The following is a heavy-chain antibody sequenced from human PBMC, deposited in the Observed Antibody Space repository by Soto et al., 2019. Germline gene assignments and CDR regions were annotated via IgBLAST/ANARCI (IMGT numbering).Heavy chain of an antibody. CDR1: GGSISSYY. CDR2: LYDSGST. D-gene: IGHD2-8*02. J-gene: IGHJ4*02. CDR3: ARDKITGLFDY. V-gene: IGHV4-59*12. Sequence: SETLSLTCSVSGGSISSYYWSWFRQPPGKGLEWIGYLYDSGSTNYNPSLKSRVTISVDTSKNQFSLKLTSVTAADTAVYYCARDKITGLFDYWGQGTLVTVSS.